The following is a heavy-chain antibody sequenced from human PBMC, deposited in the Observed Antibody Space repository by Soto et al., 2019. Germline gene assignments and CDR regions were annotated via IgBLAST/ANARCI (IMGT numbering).Heavy chain of an antibody. V-gene: IGHV4-59*12. J-gene: IGHJ4*02. CDR2: IYYSGST. CDR1: GGSISSYY. D-gene: IGHD2-2*01. CDR3: ARLGPHCISTSCFLDD. Sequence: SETLSLTCTVSGGSISSYYWSWIRQPPGKGLEWIGYIYYSGSTNYNPSLKSRVTISVDTSKNQFSLKLSSVTAADTAMYYCARLGPHCISTSCFLDDWGQGTLVTVSS.